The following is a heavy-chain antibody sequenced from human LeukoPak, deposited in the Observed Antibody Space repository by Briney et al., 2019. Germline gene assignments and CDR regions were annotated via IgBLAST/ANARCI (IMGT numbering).Heavy chain of an antibody. CDR2: IYYTGST. Sequence: PSETLSLTCTVSGGSISSTSYSWGWIRQPPGKGLGWIGSIYYTGSTYYKPSLKSRVTISVDTSKNQFSLKLRSVTAADTAVYYCARVYGDYEYSQRWGQGTLVTVSS. J-gene: IGHJ1*01. CDR3: ARVYGDYEYSQR. D-gene: IGHD4-17*01. V-gene: IGHV4-39*01. CDR1: GGSISSTSYS.